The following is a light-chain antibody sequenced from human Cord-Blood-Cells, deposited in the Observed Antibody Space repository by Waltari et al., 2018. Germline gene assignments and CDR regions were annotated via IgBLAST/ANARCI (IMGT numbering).Light chain of an antibody. V-gene: IGLV2-14*03. CDR1: SSDVGGYNY. CDR2: DVS. Sequence: QSALTQPASVSGSPGQSITISCTGTSSDVGGYNYVSWYQQHPGKAPKLMIYDVSNRPSGVSNPFPGSNSGNTASLTISGLQAEDEADYYCSSYTSSSTWVFGGGTKLTVL. J-gene: IGLJ3*02. CDR3: SSYTSSSTWV.